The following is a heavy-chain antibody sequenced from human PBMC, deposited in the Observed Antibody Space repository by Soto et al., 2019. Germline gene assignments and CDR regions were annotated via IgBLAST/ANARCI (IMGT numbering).Heavy chain of an antibody. CDR1: GFTFSSYG. CDR3: AKLGLAVAGTGPVWDY. D-gene: IGHD6-19*01. V-gene: IGHV3-30*18. Sequence: QVQLVESGGGVVQPGRSLRLSCAASGFTFSSYGMHWVRQAPGKGLEWVAVISYDGSNKYYADSVKGRFTISRDNSKNTLYLQMNSLRAEDTAVYYCAKLGLAVAGTGPVWDYWGQGTLVTVSS. J-gene: IGHJ4*02. CDR2: ISYDGSNK.